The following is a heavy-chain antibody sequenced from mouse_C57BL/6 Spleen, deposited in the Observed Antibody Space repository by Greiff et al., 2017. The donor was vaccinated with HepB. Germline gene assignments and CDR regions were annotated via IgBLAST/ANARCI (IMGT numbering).Heavy chain of an antibody. Sequence: QVQLQQPGAELVMPGASVKLSCKASGYTFTSYWMHWVKQRPGQGLEWIGEIDPSDSYTNYNQKFKGKSTLTVDKSSDTAYMQLSSLTSEDSAVYYCARCYGSSYWYFDVWGTGTTVTVSS. CDR2: IDPSDSYT. CDR1: GYTFTSYW. CDR3: ARCYGSSYWYFDV. D-gene: IGHD1-1*01. J-gene: IGHJ1*03. V-gene: IGHV1-69*01.